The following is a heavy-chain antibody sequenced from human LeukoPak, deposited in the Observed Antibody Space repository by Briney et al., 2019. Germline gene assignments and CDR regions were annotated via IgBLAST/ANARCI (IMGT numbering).Heavy chain of an antibody. CDR2: IHPGDSDT. CDR1: GYSFTSYW. Sequence: GGSLRLSCKGSGYSFTSYWIGWVRQMPGKGLEWMGIIHPGDSDTRYSPSFQGQVTISADKSISTAYLQWSSLKASDTAMYYCARPRDGYNSFDYWGQGTLVTVSS. V-gene: IGHV5-51*01. J-gene: IGHJ4*02. CDR3: ARPRDGYNSFDY. D-gene: IGHD5-24*01.